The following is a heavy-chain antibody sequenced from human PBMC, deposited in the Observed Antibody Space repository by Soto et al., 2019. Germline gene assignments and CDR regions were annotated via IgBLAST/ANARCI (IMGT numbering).Heavy chain of an antibody. V-gene: IGHV3-48*03. D-gene: IGHD7-27*01. CDR3: ARTNWGYKRPFYYYYGMDV. Sequence: GGSLRLSCAASEFTFTNYEMNWVRQAPGKGLEWVSKISTSGSTIYYADSVKGRFTISRDNAKNSLYLEMNSLRAEDTAVYYCARTNWGYKRPFYYYYGMDVWGQGTTVTVSS. CDR1: EFTFTNYE. CDR2: ISTSGSTI. J-gene: IGHJ6*02.